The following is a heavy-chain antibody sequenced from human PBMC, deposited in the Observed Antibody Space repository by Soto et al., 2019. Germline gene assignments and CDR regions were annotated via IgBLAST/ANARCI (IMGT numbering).Heavy chain of an antibody. CDR1: GGSISSGGYY. Sequence: PSETLSLTCTFSGGSISSGGYYWSWIRQHPGKGLEWIGYIYYSGSTYYNPSLKSRVTISVDTSKNQFSLKLSSVTAADTAVYYCARVRYCSGGSCYPRFDPWGQGTLVTV. CDR2: IYYSGST. J-gene: IGHJ5*02. V-gene: IGHV4-31*03. CDR3: ARVRYCSGGSCYPRFDP. D-gene: IGHD2-15*01.